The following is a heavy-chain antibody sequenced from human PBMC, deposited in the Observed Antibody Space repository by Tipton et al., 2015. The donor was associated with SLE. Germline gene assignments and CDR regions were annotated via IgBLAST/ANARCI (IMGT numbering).Heavy chain of an antibody. CDR3: ARGGSSWFRYYFDY. Sequence: TLSLTCTVSGGSISSYYWSWIRQPPGKELEWIGYIYYSGSTNYNPSLKSRVTISVDTSKNQFSLKLSSVTAADTAVYYCARGGSSWFRYYFDYWGQGTLVTGSS. CDR1: GGSISSYY. V-gene: IGHV4-59*01. D-gene: IGHD6-13*01. J-gene: IGHJ4*02. CDR2: IYYSGST.